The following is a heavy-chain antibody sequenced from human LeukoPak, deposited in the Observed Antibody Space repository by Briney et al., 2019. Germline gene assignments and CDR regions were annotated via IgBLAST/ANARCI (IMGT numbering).Heavy chain of an antibody. D-gene: IGHD1-26*01. Sequence: GGSLRLSCAASGFTFSSYSMNWVRQAPGKGLEWVSSISSSSSYIYYADSVKGRFTISRDNAKNSLYLQMNSLRAEDTAVYYCARVWVGATKNNAEYFQHWGQGTLVTVSS. J-gene: IGHJ1*01. CDR3: ARVWVGATKNNAEYFQH. CDR1: GFTFSSYS. V-gene: IGHV3-21*01. CDR2: ISSSSSYI.